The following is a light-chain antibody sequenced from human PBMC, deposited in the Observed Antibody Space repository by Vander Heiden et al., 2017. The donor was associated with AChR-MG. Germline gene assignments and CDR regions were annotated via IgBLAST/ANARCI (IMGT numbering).Light chain of an antibody. V-gene: IGKV3-11*01. CDR2: DAS. CDR1: KSVSGY. J-gene: IGKJ3*01. CDR3: QHRSNWPPT. Sequence: EIVLTQSPATLSVSPGERADHSCRGSKSVSGYFAWYQRKPGQSLRLLIYDASNRATGIPARFRGSGSGTYFTLTIGCREPEDFGVYYCQHRSNWPPTFASETKVDI.